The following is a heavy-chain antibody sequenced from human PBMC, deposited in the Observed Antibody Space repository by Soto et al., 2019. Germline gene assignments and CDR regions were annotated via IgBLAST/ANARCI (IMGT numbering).Heavy chain of an antibody. CDR2: IYPGDSDS. D-gene: IGHD1-26*01. CDR3: ARHGGVGDTWYYYGMDV. V-gene: IGHV5-51*01. CDR1: GYLFTNYC. Sequence: EFLKMSCRGSGYLFTNYCSALMLQTPEKGLEWLGFIYPGDSDSTYSPSFEGHITISADNSVTTAYLQWSSLKASDTAMYYCARHGGVGDTWYYYGMDVWGQGTTVTVSS. J-gene: IGHJ6*02.